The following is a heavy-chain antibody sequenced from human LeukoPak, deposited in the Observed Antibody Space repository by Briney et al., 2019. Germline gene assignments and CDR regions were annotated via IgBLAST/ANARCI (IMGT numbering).Heavy chain of an antibody. CDR3: TRAPGSGSFYYMDV. CDR2: IYSGGST. Sequence: GGSLRLSCTVSGFTVSSDSMSWVRQAPGKGLEWVSFIYSGGSTHYSDSVKGRFTISRDNSKNTLYLQMNSLKTEDTAVYYCTRAPGSGSFYYMDVWGKGTTVTVSS. V-gene: IGHV3-53*01. D-gene: IGHD3-10*01. J-gene: IGHJ6*03. CDR1: GFTVSSDS.